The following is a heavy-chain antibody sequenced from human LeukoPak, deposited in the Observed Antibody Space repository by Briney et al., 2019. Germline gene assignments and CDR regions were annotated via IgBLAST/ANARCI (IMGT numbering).Heavy chain of an antibody. CDR1: GFIFSSHA. J-gene: IGHJ3*01. V-gene: IGHV3-74*01. D-gene: IGHD2/OR15-2a*01. Sequence: SGGSLRLSCAASGFIFSSHAMSWVRQAPGEGLVWVSRIINDGITTTYADSVKGRFTISRDNAKKTLYLQMKSLRADDTAVYYCAADGEYAFLVWGQGTMVTVSS. CDR2: IINDGITT. CDR3: AADGEYAFLV.